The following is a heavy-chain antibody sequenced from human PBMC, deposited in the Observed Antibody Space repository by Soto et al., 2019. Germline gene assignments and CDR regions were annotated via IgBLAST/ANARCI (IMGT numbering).Heavy chain of an antibody. V-gene: IGHV3-30*18. CDR3: AKEIWVKAGPWYFDL. Sequence: GGSLRLSCVGSGFTFSNYGIHWVRQAPGKGLEWVTVVGDDGTVQHYADSVKGRFTISRDKSRNTVYLQMNSLMPEDTAMYYCAKEIWVKAGPWYFDLWGRGTLVTVSS. CDR2: VGDDGTVQ. CDR1: GFTFSNYG. J-gene: IGHJ2*01. D-gene: IGHD6-13*01.